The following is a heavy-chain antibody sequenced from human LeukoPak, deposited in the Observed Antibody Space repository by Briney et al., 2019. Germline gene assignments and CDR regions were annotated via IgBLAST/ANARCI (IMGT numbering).Heavy chain of an antibody. Sequence: GGSLRLSCSVSGFTFSTYVMHWVRQAPGKGLEYVSAISSNGDNTYYADSVKGRFTISRDNSKNTLYLQKSSLRADDTAVYYCVRGTGYWGQGTLVTVSS. CDR3: VRGTGY. CDR1: GFTFSTYV. J-gene: IGHJ4*02. CDR2: ISSNGDNT. V-gene: IGHV3-64D*06.